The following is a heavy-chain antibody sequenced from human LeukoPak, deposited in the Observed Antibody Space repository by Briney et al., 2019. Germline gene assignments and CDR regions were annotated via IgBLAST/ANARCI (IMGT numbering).Heavy chain of an antibody. V-gene: IGHV1-69*04. Sequence: ASVKVSCKASGGTFSSYAISWVRQAPGQGLEWMGRIIPILGIANYAQKFQGRVTITADKSTSTAYMELSSLRSEDTAVYYCARVGTHSSSFGGYYYYGMDVWAKGPRSPSP. CDR3: ARVGTHSSSFGGYYYYGMDV. D-gene: IGHD6-6*01. J-gene: IGHJ6*02. CDR1: GGTFSSYA. CDR2: IIPILGIA.